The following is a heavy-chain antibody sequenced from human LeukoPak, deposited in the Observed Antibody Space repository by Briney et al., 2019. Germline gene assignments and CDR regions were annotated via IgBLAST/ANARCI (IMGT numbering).Heavy chain of an antibody. CDR1: GFTFSSYA. J-gene: IGHJ4*02. CDR2: IRGSGGST. CDR3: AKREGDIVVVPAGMFDY. V-gene: IGHV3-23*01. D-gene: IGHD2-2*01. Sequence: GGSLRLSCAATGFTFSSYAMSWVRQAPGKGLEWVSSIRGSGGSTSHADSVKGRFTISRDNSKNMLYLQMNSLRAEDTAVYYCAKREGDIVVVPAGMFDYWGQGTLVTVSS.